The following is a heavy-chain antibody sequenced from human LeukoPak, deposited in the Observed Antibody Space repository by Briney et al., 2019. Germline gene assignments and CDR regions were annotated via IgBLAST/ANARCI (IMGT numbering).Heavy chain of an antibody. CDR3: ARSRTSPNRGYSGPRGGYFDY. Sequence: ASVKVSCKASGGTFSSYAISWVRQAPGQGLEWMGGIIPIFGTANYAQKFQGRVTITADKSTSTAYMELSSLRSEDTAVYYCARSRTSPNRGYSGPRGGYFDYWGQGTLVTVSS. CDR2: IIPIFGTA. CDR1: GGTFSSYA. D-gene: IGHD5-12*01. J-gene: IGHJ4*02. V-gene: IGHV1-69*06.